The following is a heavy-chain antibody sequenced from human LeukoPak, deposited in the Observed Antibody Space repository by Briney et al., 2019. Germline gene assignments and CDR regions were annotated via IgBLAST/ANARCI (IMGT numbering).Heavy chain of an antibody. D-gene: IGHD6-13*01. CDR3: ARHYIAAGGGDAFDI. CDR2: IYYSGST. V-gene: IGHV4-59*08. J-gene: IGHJ3*02. CDR1: GGSMRSYY. Sequence: PSETLSLTCTVSGGSMRSYYWSWIRQPAGKGLEWTGYIYYSGSTYYNPSLKSRVTISVDTPKNQFSLKLTSVTAADTAMYYCARHYIAAGGGDAFDIWGQGTMVTVSS.